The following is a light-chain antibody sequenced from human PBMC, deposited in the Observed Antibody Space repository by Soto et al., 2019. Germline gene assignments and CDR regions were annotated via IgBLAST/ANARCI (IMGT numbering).Light chain of an antibody. CDR2: DAS. CDR3: QQYDNLPGGGVFT. J-gene: IGKJ3*01. V-gene: IGKV1-33*01. Sequence: DIQMTQSPSSLSASVGDRVTITCQASQDISNYLNWYQQKPGKAPKLLIYDASNLETGVPSRFSGSGSGTDFTFTICSRQPEDIATYCCQQYDNLPGGGVFTFGPGTKVDIK. CDR1: QDISNY.